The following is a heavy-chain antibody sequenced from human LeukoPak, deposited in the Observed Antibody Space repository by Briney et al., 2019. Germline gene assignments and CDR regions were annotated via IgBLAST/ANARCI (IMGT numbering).Heavy chain of an antibody. CDR2: IYYSGST. Sequence: KPSETLSHTYTVSGGSISSYYWSWIRQPPGKGLEWIGYIYYSGSTNYNPSLKSQVTISVDTSKNQFSLKLSSVTAADTAVYYCARDGGGGFFDYWGQGTLVTVSS. D-gene: IGHD2-15*01. CDR1: GGSISSYY. V-gene: IGHV4-59*01. J-gene: IGHJ4*02. CDR3: ARDGGGGFFDY.